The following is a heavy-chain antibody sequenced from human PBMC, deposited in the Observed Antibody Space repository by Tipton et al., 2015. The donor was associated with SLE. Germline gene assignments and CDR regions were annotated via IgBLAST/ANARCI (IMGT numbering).Heavy chain of an antibody. Sequence: TLSLTCAVSGYSISSGYYWGWIRQPPGKGLEWIGSIYQSGSTYYNPSLKSRVTISVDTSKTQFSLKLSSVTAADTAVYYCARRDGYSSIWNWFDPWGQGTLVTVSS. V-gene: IGHV4-38-2*01. CDR2: IYQSGST. J-gene: IGHJ5*02. D-gene: IGHD6-13*01. CDR1: GYSISSGYY. CDR3: ARRDGYSSIWNWFDP.